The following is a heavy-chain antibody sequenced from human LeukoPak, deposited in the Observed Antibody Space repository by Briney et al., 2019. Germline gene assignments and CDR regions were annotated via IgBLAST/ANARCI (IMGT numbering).Heavy chain of an antibody. V-gene: IGHV3-21*01. J-gene: IGHJ4*02. Sequence: PGGSLRLSCAASGFPFSSYDLNWVRQAPGKGLEWVSCISSRSDFIYYADSLKGRFTISRDNAKNSLYLQMNSLRAEDTAVYYCATIDYWGQGTLVTVSS. CDR3: ATIDY. CDR2: ISSRSDFI. CDR1: GFPFSSYD.